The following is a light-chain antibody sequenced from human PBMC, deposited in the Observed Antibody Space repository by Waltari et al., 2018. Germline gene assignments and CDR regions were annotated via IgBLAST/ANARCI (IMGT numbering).Light chain of an antibody. CDR2: NND. Sequence: QAVLTPPPSASGPPGQTVTISCSGSRSNIGSTHVTWYPQLPGTAPQVLIYNNDPLPPGVPDRFSGSKSGTSVSLAISGLQSADEADYYCSTWDDGLAGGVVFGGGTKLTVL. CDR1: RSNIGSTH. J-gene: IGLJ2*01. V-gene: IGLV1-44*01. CDR3: STWDDGLAGGVV.